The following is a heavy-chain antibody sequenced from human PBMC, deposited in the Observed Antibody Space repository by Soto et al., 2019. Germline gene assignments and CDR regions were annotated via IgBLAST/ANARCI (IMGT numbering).Heavy chain of an antibody. CDR1: GGSIGGVVYA. V-gene: IGHV4-30-2*01. CDR3: ARGQFYSGSGNFNNLMFDA. CDR2: IYHIGTF. D-gene: IGHD3-10*01. J-gene: IGHJ5*02. Sequence: NPSETLSLTCAVSGGSIGGVVYAGSWIRQPPGGGLEWIGYIYHIGTFLKSPSLKTRLTMSLDMSKNQFSLTLNSMTSEDTDVYYCARGQFYSGSGNFNNLMFDAWGQG.